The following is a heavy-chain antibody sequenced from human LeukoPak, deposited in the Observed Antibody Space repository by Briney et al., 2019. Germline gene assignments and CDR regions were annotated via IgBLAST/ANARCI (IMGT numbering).Heavy chain of an antibody. CDR3: ARGYCSSTSCYLGSVWFDP. D-gene: IGHD2-2*01. Sequence: GGSLRLSCAASGFTVSSNYMSWVRQAPGKGLEWVSVIYSGGSTYYADSVKGRFTISRDNSKNTLYLQMNSLRAEDTAVYYCARGYCSSTSCYLGSVWFDPWGQGTLVTVSS. CDR1: GFTVSSNY. J-gene: IGHJ5*02. CDR2: IYSGGST. V-gene: IGHV3-53*01.